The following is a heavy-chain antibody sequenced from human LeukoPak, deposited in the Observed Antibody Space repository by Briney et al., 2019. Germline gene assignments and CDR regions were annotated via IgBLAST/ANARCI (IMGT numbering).Heavy chain of an antibody. CDR2: INPNSGGT. J-gene: IGHJ4*02. CDR1: GYTFTGYY. Sequence: GASVKVSCKASGYTFTGYYMHWVRQAPGQGLEWMGWINPNSGGTNYAQKFQGRVTMTRDTSISTAYMELSRLRSDDTAVYYCARLGPYGIAAARDYWGQGTLVTVSS. CDR3: ARLGPYGIAAARDY. V-gene: IGHV1-2*02. D-gene: IGHD6-13*01.